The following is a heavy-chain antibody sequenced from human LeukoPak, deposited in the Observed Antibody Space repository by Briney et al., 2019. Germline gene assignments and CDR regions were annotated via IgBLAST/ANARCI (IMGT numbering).Heavy chain of an antibody. V-gene: IGHV1-69*13. CDR3: AIGTRAIIAAAGTCYYYMDV. CDR1: GYTFTSYG. D-gene: IGHD6-13*01. J-gene: IGHJ6*03. Sequence: SVKVSCKASGYTFTSYGISWVRQAPGQGLEWMGGIIPIFGTANYAQKFQGRVTITADESTSTACMELSSLRSEDTAVYYCAIGTRAIIAAAGTCYYYMDVWGKGTTVTISS. CDR2: IIPIFGTA.